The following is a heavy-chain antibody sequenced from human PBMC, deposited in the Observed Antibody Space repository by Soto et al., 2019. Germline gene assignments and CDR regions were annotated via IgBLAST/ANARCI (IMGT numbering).Heavy chain of an antibody. V-gene: IGHV1-69*12. CDR3: ARGSPCGAGSYDWCDP. CDR2: IIPIFGTA. Sequence: QVQLVQSGAEVKKPGSSVKVSCKASGGTFSSYAISWVRQAPGQGLEWMGGIIPIFGTANYAQKFQGRVTIPADESASTAYMGLSSLRSEDTAVYYCARGSPCGAGSYDWCDPWGQGTLVTVSS. CDR1: GGTFSSYA. J-gene: IGHJ5*02. D-gene: IGHD3-10*01.